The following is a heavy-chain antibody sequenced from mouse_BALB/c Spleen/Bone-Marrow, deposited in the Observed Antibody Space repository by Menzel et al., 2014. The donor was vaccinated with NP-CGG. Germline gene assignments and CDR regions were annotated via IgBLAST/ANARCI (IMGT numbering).Heavy chain of an antibody. Sequence: EVMLVESGGGLVQPGGSQKLSCAASGFTFSSFGMHWVRQAPEKGLEWVAYISSGSSTIYYADAVKGRFTISRDNPKNTLFLQMTSLRSEDTAMYYCARSPYDYAAMDYWGQGTSVTVSS. CDR1: GFTFSSFG. V-gene: IGHV5-17*02. J-gene: IGHJ4*01. CDR3: ARSPYDYAAMDY. D-gene: IGHD2-4*01. CDR2: ISSGSSTI.